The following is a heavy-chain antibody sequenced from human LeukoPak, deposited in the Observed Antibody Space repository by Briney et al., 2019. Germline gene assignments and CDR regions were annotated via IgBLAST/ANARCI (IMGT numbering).Heavy chain of an antibody. D-gene: IGHD3-22*01. J-gene: IGHJ4*02. CDR2: INSDGSST. CDR1: GFTFSTYW. Sequence: PGGSLRLSCAASGFTFSTYWMHWVRQAPGKGLVWVSRINSDGSSTSYADSVKGRFTISRDNAKNTLYLQMNSLRAEDTAVYYCARVGYYDSSGYDHWGQGTLVTVSS. V-gene: IGHV3-74*01. CDR3: ARVGYYDSSGYDH.